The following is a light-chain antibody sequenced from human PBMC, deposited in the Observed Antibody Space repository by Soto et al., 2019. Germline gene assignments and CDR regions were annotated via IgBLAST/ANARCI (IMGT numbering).Light chain of an antibody. Sequence: EIVLTQSPGTLSLSPGERATLSCRASQSVSSSYLAWYQQKPGQAPRLLIDGASSRATGIPDRFSGSGSGTDFTLTTSRLEPEDFAAYYCQQYGSSPPITFGQGTRLEIK. V-gene: IGKV3-20*01. CDR3: QQYGSSPPIT. CDR2: GAS. J-gene: IGKJ5*01. CDR1: QSVSSSY.